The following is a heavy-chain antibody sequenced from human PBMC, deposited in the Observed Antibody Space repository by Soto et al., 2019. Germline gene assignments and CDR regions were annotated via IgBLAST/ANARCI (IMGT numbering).Heavy chain of an antibody. Sequence: GASVKVSCKASGYTFTTYYMHWVRQAPGQGLEWLGIINPSGGSTNYAQKFQGRVAMTRDTSTSTVYMDLTSLRSEDTAVYYCARGEVVAATTYSDYWGQGTLVTVSS. CDR3: ARGEVVAATTYSDY. CDR2: INPSGGST. J-gene: IGHJ4*02. D-gene: IGHD2-15*01. CDR1: GYTFTTYY. V-gene: IGHV1-46*01.